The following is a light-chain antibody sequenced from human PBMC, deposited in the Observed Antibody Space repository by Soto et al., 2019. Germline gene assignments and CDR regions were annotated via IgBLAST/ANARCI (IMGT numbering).Light chain of an antibody. V-gene: IGLV2-14*01. CDR3: SSYTGSITYVV. J-gene: IGLJ2*01. CDR1: SSDVGGYNY. CDR2: DVN. Sequence: QSALTQPASVSGSPGQSITISCTGTSSDVGGYNYVSWYQQHPGKAPKLMIYDVNNRPSGVSNRFSGSKSGNTASLTISGLQAEEEADYYCSSYTGSITYVVFGGGTKLTVL.